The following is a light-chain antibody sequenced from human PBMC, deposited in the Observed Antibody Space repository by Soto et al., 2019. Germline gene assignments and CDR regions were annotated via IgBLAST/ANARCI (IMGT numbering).Light chain of an antibody. J-gene: IGLJ3*02. CDR1: SSDVGGYNY. CDR2: EVS. V-gene: IGLV2-8*01. CDR3: NSYAGSNNWV. Sequence: QSALTQPPSASGSPGQSVTISCTGTSSDVGGYNYVSWYQQHPGKAPKLMIYEVSKRRSGVPDRFSGAKSGSTASLTVSGRQAADGADYYCNSYAGSNNWVFGGGTKLTVL.